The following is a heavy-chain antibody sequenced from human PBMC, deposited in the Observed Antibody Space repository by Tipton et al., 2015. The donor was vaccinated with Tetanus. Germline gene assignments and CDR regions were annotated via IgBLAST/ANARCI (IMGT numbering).Heavy chain of an antibody. D-gene: IGHD2-2*01. CDR1: GFTFSSYA. CDR2: VYGGSTRT. J-gene: IGHJ4*02. Sequence: SLRLSCAASGFTFSSYAMSWVRQAPGKGLEWVSVVYGGSTRTYSADLQAENVKGRFTISRDDSMSTLYLQMNSLRAEDTAVYYCAKAMGSMNYAIDYWGQGTLVTVSS. V-gene: IGHV3-23*03. CDR3: AKAMGSMNYAIDY.